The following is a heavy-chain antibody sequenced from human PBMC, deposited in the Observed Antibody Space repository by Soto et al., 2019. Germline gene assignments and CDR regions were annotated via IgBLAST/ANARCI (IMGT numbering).Heavy chain of an antibody. D-gene: IGHD2-15*01. CDR1: GYSFTSYW. CDR3: GTVAAAYYYGMDV. J-gene: IGHJ6*02. Sequence: GESLKISCKGSGYSFTSYWIGWVRQMPGKGLEWMGIIYPGDSDTRCNPSFQGQVTISADKSISTAYLQWSSLKASDTAMYYCGTVAAAYYYGMDVWGQGTTVTVAS. V-gene: IGHV5-51*01. CDR2: IYPGDSDT.